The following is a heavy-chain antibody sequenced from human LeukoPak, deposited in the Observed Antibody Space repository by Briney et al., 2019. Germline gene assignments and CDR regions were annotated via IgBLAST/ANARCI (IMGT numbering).Heavy chain of an antibody. V-gene: IGHV3-48*02. Sequence: HSGGSLRLSCAASGFTFSSFSMNWVRQAPGKGLEWVSYIGRSSSTIYYADSVKGRFTVSRDHAKNSLYLQMNALRDEDTAVYYCARDWRHRDYPFFDYWGQGTLVTVSS. D-gene: IGHD4-17*01. CDR1: GFTFSSFS. CDR2: IGRSSSTI. J-gene: IGHJ4*02. CDR3: ARDWRHRDYPFFDY.